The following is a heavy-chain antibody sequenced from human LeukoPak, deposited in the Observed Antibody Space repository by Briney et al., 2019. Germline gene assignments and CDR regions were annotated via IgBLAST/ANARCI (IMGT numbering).Heavy chain of an antibody. Sequence: GGSLRLSCAASGFTVSSNYMSWVRQAPGKGLEWVAVISYDGSNKYYADSVKGRFTISRDNSKNTLYLQMNSLRAEDTAVYYCAKDTVGAFDYWGQGTLVTVSS. D-gene: IGHD1-26*01. CDR2: ISYDGSNK. CDR1: GFTVSSNY. V-gene: IGHV3-30*18. CDR3: AKDTVGAFDY. J-gene: IGHJ4*02.